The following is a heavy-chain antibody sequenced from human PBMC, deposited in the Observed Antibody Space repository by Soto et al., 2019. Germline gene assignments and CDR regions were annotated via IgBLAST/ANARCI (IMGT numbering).Heavy chain of an antibody. V-gene: IGHV4-31*02. CDR3: ARDSDYCTGGSCYGNFDF. CDR2: ISHSGRT. J-gene: IGHJ4*02. Sequence: LTWVRQRPGEGLEWIGFISHSGRTYYNPSLKSRAAISVDTSENQFSLRLSSVTAADTAVYFCARDSDYCTGGSCYGNFDFWGQGTLVTVSS. D-gene: IGHD2-15*01.